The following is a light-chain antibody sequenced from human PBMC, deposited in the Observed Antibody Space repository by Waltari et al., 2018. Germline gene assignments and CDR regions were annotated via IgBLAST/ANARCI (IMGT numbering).Light chain of an antibody. CDR2: GSS. J-gene: IGKJ2*01. CDR3: QQDYTTPYT. Sequence: DIQMTQSPSSLSASVGDRVTVTCRASQGINKELSWYQQTPGKAPTLLIYGSSSLQTGVSSRFSGSGSGTDFTLIISSLQPEDVATYYCQQDYTTPYTFGQGTKVEIK. V-gene: IGKV1-27*01. CDR1: QGINKE.